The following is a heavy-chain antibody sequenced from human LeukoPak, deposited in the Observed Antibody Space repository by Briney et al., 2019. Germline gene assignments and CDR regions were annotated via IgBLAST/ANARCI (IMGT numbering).Heavy chain of an antibody. D-gene: IGHD3-10*01. CDR1: GFTFSSYW. J-gene: IGHJ4*02. CDR2: INSDGSST. V-gene: IGHV3-74*01. CDR3: AREGDYYGSGSPHLDY. Sequence: PGGSLRLSCAASGFTFSSYWMHWVRQAPGKGLVWVSRINSDGSSTSYADSVKGRFTISRDNAKNTLYLQMNSLRAEDTAVYYCAREGDYYGSGSPHLDYWGQGTLVTVSS.